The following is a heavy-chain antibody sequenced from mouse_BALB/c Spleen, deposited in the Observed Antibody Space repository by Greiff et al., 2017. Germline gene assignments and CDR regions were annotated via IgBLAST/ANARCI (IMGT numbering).Heavy chain of an antibody. J-gene: IGHJ2*01. Sequence: EVHLVESGGGLVKPGGSLKLSCAASGFAFSSYDMSWVRQTPEKRLEWVAYISSGGGSTYYPDTVKGRFTISRDNAKNTLYLQMSSLKSEDTAMYYCARRGARGYGSSYFDYWGQGTTLTVSS. V-gene: IGHV5-12-1*01. CDR2: ISSGGGST. CDR1: GFAFSSYD. D-gene: IGHD1-1*01. CDR3: ARRGARGYGSSYFDY.